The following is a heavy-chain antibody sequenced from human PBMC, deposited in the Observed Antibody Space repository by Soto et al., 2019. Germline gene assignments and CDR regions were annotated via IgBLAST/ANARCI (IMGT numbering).Heavy chain of an antibody. CDR1: GYSITSGYY. CDR2: IYHSGST. CDR3: ARDSYGGNSDFDI. D-gene: IGHD4-17*01. Sequence: LSLTCTVSGYSITSGYYWGWIRQPPGKGLEWIGSIYHSGSTYYNPSLKSRVTISVDTSNNQFSLKLSSVTAADTAVYYCARDSYGGNSDFDIWGQGTMVTVS. J-gene: IGHJ3*02. V-gene: IGHV4-38-2*02.